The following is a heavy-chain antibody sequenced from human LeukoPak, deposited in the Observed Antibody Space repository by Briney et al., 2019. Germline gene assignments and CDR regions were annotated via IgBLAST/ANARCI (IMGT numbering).Heavy chain of an antibody. CDR1: GFTFSSYS. Sequence: GGSLRLSCAASGFTFSSYSMNWVRQAPGKGLEWVSSISSSSSYIYYADSVKGRFTISRDNAKNSLYMQMNSLRAEDTAVYYCARDSGIAVAGSLDYWGQGTLVTVSS. D-gene: IGHD6-19*01. V-gene: IGHV3-21*01. CDR3: ARDSGIAVAGSLDY. J-gene: IGHJ4*02. CDR2: ISSSSSYI.